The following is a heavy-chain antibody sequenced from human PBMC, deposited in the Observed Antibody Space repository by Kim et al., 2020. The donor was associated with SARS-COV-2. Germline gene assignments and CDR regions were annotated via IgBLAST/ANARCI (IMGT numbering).Heavy chain of an antibody. CDR2: IYYSGST. Sequence: SETLSLTCTVSGGSISSGDYYWSWIRQPPGKGLEWIGYIYYSGSTYSNPALKSRVTISVDTSKNQFSLKLSSGTAEATAVYCGARGVRGVIGDSWGQGTLVTVSS. D-gene: IGHD3-10*01. J-gene: IGHJ4*02. V-gene: IGHV4-30-4*02. CDR1: GGSISSGDYY. CDR3: ARGVRGVIGDS.